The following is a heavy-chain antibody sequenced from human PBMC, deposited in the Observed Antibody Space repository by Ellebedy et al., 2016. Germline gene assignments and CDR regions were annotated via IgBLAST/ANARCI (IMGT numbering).Heavy chain of an antibody. Sequence: GESLKISXAASGFTFSSYGMHWVRQAPGKGLEWVAVIWYDGSNKYYADSVKGRFTISRDNSKNTPYLQMNSLRAEDTAVYYCARVKQWPNYYGMDVWGQGTTVTVSS. CDR3: ARVKQWPNYYGMDV. CDR2: IWYDGSNK. CDR1: GFTFSSYG. V-gene: IGHV3-33*01. J-gene: IGHJ6*02. D-gene: IGHD6-19*01.